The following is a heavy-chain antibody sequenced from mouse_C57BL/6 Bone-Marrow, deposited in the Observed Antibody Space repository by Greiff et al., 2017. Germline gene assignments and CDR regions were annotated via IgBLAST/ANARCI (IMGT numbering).Heavy chain of an antibody. D-gene: IGHD1-1*01. CDR2: IWGVGST. CDR3: ATRSYYYGSSHWYFDV. CDR1: GFSLTSYG. J-gene: IGHJ1*03. Sequence: VQLQQSGPGLVAPSQSLSITCTVSGFSLTSYGVDWVRQSPGKGLEWLGVIWGVGSTNYNSALKSRLSISKDNSKSQVFLKMNSLQTDDTAMYYCATRSYYYGSSHWYFDVWGTGTTVTVSS. V-gene: IGHV2-6*01.